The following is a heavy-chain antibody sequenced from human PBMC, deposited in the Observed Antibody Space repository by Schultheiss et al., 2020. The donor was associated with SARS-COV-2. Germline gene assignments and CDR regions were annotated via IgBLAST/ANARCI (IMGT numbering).Heavy chain of an antibody. D-gene: IGHD6-6*01. V-gene: IGHV4-59*01. Sequence: GSLRLSCSVSGASISSYYWSWVRQPPGRGLEWIGYIAYSGSTTYSPSLKGRVTISADSSKNHFSLKVTSVSAADTAVYYCARDLRGSSSMDVWGQGTTVTVSS. CDR2: IAYSGST. CDR1: GASISSYY. J-gene: IGHJ6*02. CDR3: ARDLRGSSSMDV.